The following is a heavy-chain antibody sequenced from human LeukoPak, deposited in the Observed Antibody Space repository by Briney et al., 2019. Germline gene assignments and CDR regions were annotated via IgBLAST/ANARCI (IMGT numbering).Heavy chain of an antibody. CDR3: AKVRSDYYDILTGNYNPLFDY. CDR1: GFTFSSNA. D-gene: IGHD3-9*01. V-gene: IGHV3-23*01. CDR2: IRGSGGGT. J-gene: IGHJ4*02. Sequence: GGSLRLSCAASGFTFSSNAMSWVRQAPGKGLEWVSAIRGSGGGTYYADSVKGRFTISRDNSKNTLYLQMNSLRAEDTAVYYCAKVRSDYYDILTGNYNPLFDYWGQGNLVTVSS.